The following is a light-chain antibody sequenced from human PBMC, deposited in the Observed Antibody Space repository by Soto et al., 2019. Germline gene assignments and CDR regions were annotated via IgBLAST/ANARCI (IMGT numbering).Light chain of an antibody. V-gene: IGKV3-20*01. CDR1: QNVSKNY. CDR3: QQCATAPLT. J-gene: IGKJ1*01. CDR2: DAS. Sequence: ENVLTQSPGTLSLSPGERATLSCRASQNVSKNYLAWYQQKVGQPPRLLIDDASRRAAGIPDRFSGSGSGTDFTLTISILEPEDFAVYYCQQCATAPLTFGQGTKVEIK.